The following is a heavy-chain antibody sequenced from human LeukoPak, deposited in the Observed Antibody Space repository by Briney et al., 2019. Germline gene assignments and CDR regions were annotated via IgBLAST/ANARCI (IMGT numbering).Heavy chain of an antibody. Sequence: GASVKVSCKASGYTFTSYGISWVRQGPGQGLEWMGWISAYNGNTNYAQKLQGRVTMTTDTSTSTAYMELRSLRSDDTAVYYCARDYYGSGSYYNGDAFDIWGQGTMVTVSS. J-gene: IGHJ3*02. CDR2: ISAYNGNT. CDR1: GYTFTSYG. CDR3: ARDYYGSGSYYNGDAFDI. V-gene: IGHV1-18*01. D-gene: IGHD3-10*01.